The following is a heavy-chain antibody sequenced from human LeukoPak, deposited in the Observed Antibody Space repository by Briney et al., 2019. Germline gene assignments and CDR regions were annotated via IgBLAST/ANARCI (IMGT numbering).Heavy chain of an antibody. CDR1: GYTFTSYG. CDR3: ARDSRISTSEMGAFDI. J-gene: IGHJ3*02. CDR2: ISAYNGNT. D-gene: IGHD2-2*01. Sequence: ASVKVSCKASGYTFTSYGISWVRQAPGQGLKWMGWISAYNGNTNYAQKLQGRVIMTTDTATSTAYMELRSLISDDTAVYYCARDSRISTSEMGAFDIWGQGTMVTVSS. V-gene: IGHV1-18*01.